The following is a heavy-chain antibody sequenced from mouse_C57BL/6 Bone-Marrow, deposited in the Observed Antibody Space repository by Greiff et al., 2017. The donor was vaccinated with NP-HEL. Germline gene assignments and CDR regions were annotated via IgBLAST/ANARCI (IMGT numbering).Heavy chain of an antibody. CDR2: IYPGGGYT. CDR1: GYTFTNYW. V-gene: IGHV1-63*01. J-gene: IGHJ4*01. D-gene: IGHD1-1*01. CDR3: ARGPNYYGSSYAMDY. Sequence: QVQLQQSGAELVRPGTAVKMSCKASGYTFTNYWIGWAKQRPGHGLEWIGDIYPGGGYTNYNEKFKGKATLTADKSSSTAYMQFSSLTSEDSAIYYCARGPNYYGSSYAMDYWGQGTSVTVSS.